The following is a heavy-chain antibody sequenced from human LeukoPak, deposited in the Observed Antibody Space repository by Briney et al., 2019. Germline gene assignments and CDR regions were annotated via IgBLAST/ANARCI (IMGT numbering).Heavy chain of an antibody. J-gene: IGHJ4*02. D-gene: IGHD3-9*01. CDR3: ARGPDYDILTGYYNVGYFDY. CDR1: GGSITSGGYY. V-gene: IGHV4-31*03. Sequence: PSETLSLTCTVSGGSITSGGYYWSWIRLHPGKGLEWIGYIYYSGSTYYNPSLKSRITISVDTSKNQFSLKLSSVTAADTAVYYCARGPDYDILTGYYNVGYFDYWGQGTLVTVSS. CDR2: IYYSGST.